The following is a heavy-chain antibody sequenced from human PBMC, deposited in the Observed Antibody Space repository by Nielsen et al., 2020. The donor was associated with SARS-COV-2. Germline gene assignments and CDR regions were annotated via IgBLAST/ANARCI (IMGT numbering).Heavy chain of an antibody. D-gene: IGHD3-10*01. CDR2: ISWNSGNI. J-gene: IGHJ4*03. V-gene: IGHV3-9*01. CDR1: GFPFDDYA. CDR3: ARARGPFDY. Sequence: SLKIFCAASGFPFDDYAMHWVRQAPGKGLEWVSGISWNSGNIGYADSVKGRFTISRDNAKNSLYLQMNSLRAEDTAVYYCARARGPFDYWGQGTTVTVSS.